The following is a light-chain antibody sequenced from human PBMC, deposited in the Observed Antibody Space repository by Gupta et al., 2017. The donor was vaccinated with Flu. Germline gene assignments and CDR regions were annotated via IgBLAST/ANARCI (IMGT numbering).Light chain of an antibody. CDR2: DVS. Sequence: QSALTQPAPVSGSPGPSITISCTGTGNAIAYYNFVSWYQHHPGEVHKLIIYDVSKRPSGVSGRFSGSKSGNTASLAISGRQAEDEADYYCSSYTSASNWVFGGGTKVTVL. V-gene: IGLV2-14*01. CDR1: GNAIAYYNF. CDR3: SSYTSASNWV. J-gene: IGLJ3*02.